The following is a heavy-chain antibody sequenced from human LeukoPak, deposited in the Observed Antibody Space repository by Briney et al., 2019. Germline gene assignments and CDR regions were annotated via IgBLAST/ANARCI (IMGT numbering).Heavy chain of an antibody. CDR3: ARDHCGGDCSTPPLGFDD. Sequence: GGSLRLSCAAPGFTFSTYGMHWVRQAPGKGLEWVAVIWYDGSNKYYADSVTGRFTISRDNSNNMLYLQMNSLRAEDTAVYYCARDHCGGDCSTPPLGFDDWGQGTLVTVSS. CDR1: GFTFSTYG. V-gene: IGHV3-33*01. D-gene: IGHD2-21*02. J-gene: IGHJ4*02. CDR2: IWYDGSNK.